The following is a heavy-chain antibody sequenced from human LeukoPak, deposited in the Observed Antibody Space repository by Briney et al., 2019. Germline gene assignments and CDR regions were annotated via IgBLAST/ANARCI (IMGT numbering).Heavy chain of an antibody. Sequence: ASVKVSCKASGGTFSDYALNWVRQAPGQGLEWMGVFIPILGTVNSTQKFQDRVTITADISTDTVYMELSSLRSEDTAVYFCAGIPVFGVVLHQEPVWGKGTTVTVSS. J-gene: IGHJ6*04. CDR3: AGIPVFGVVLHQEPV. CDR2: FIPILGTV. V-gene: IGHV1-69*10. D-gene: IGHD3-3*01. CDR1: GGTFSDYA.